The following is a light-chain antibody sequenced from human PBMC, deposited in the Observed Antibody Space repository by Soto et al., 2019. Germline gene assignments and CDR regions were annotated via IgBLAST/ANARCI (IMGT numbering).Light chain of an antibody. V-gene: IGKV1-39*01. CDR1: QSISSY. Sequence: DIQMTQSPSSLSASVGDRVTITCRASQSISSYLNWYQQKPGKAPTLLIFAASSLQSGVPSRFSGSGSGTAFTLTSSSLQSEDFATYYCQQSYSTPRTFGQGTKVEIK. CDR3: QQSYSTPRT. J-gene: IGKJ1*01. CDR2: AAS.